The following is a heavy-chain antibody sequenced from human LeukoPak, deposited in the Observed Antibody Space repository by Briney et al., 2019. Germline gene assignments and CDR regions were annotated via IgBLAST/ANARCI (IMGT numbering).Heavy chain of an antibody. J-gene: IGHJ3*02. Sequence: PSETLSLTCTVSGGSISSYYWSWIRQPAGKGLEWIGRIYTSGSTNYNPSLKSRVTMSVDTSKSQFSLKLSSVTAADTAVYYCASRYCSSTSCDDAFDIWGQGTMVTVSS. CDR1: GGSISSYY. V-gene: IGHV4-4*07. CDR3: ASRYCSSTSCDDAFDI. CDR2: IYTSGST. D-gene: IGHD2-2*01.